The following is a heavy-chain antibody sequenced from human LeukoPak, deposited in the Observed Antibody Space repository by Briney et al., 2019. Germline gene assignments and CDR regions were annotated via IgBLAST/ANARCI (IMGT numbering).Heavy chain of an antibody. CDR1: GYSISSGYY. V-gene: IGHV4-38-2*02. J-gene: IGHJ3*02. CDR2: INHSGST. Sequence: SETLSLTCTVSGYSISSGYYWSWIRQPPGKGLEWIGEINHSGSTNYNPSLKSRVTISVDTSKNQFSLKLSSVTAADTAVYYCAEYYYDSSGYYFGAFDIWGQGTMVTVSS. CDR3: AEYYYDSSGYYFGAFDI. D-gene: IGHD3-22*01.